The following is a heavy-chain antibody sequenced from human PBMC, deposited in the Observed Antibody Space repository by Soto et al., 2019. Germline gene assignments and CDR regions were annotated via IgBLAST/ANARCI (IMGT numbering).Heavy chain of an antibody. V-gene: IGHV1-18*01. Sequence: ASVKVSCKASGYTFTSYGISWVRQAPGQGLEWMGWISAYNGNTNYAQKLQGRVTMTTDTSTSTAYMELRSLRSDDTAVYYCARAYDFWSGHNWFDPSGQATLVTVPS. D-gene: IGHD3-3*01. CDR3: ARAYDFWSGHNWFDP. J-gene: IGHJ5*02. CDR1: GYTFTSYG. CDR2: ISAYNGNT.